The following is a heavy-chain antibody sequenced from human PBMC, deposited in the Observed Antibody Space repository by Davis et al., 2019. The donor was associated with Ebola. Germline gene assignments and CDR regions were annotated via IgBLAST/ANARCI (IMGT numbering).Heavy chain of an antibody. CDR2: IDPSDSYT. Sequence: KVSCKGSGYSFTSYWISWVRQMPGKGLEWMGRIDPSDSYTNYSPSFQGHVTISADKSISTAYLQWSSLKASDTAMYYCARGLWFGELLYFDYWGQGTLVTVSS. CDR3: ARGLWFGELLYFDY. D-gene: IGHD3-10*01. CDR1: GYSFTSYW. J-gene: IGHJ4*02. V-gene: IGHV5-10-1*01.